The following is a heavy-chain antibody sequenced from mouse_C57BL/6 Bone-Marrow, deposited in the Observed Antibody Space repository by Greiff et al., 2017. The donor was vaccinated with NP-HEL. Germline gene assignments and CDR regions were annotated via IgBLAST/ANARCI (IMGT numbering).Heavy chain of an antibody. Sequence: DVLLVESGGGLVQPGGSLKLSCAASGFTFSDYYMYWVRQTPEKRLEWVAYISNGGGSTYYPDTVKGRFTISRDNAKNTLYLQMSRLTSEDTAMYYCARSLYYCGSRDYYAMDYWGQGTSVTVSS. CDR1: GFTFSDYY. CDR3: ARSLYYCGSRDYYAMDY. CDR2: ISNGGGST. J-gene: IGHJ4*01. V-gene: IGHV5-12*01. D-gene: IGHD1-1*01.